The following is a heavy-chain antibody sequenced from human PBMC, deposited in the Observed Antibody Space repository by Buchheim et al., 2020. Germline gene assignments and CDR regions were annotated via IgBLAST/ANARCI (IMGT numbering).Heavy chain of an antibody. D-gene: IGHD1-7*01. CDR2: ISSSTIDT. J-gene: IGHJ4*02. V-gene: IGHV3-21*01. CDR3: ATTTGTIDGSSCLDY. Sequence: EVQLVESGGGLVKPGGSLRLSCAASGFTFSGYSMNWVRQAPGKGLEWVSSISSSTIDTSYTNSVKGRFTISRDNAKNSLYLQMNSLRAEDTAVYYCATTTGTIDGSSCLDYWGQGTL. CDR1: GFTFSGYS.